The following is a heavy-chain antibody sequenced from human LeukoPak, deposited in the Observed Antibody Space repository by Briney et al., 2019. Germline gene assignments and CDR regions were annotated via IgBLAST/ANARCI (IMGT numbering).Heavy chain of an antibody. J-gene: IGHJ6*03. CDR2: IIPILGTA. CDR3: AKNGWGSGVFYYYYMDV. Sequence: ASVKVSCKASGGTFSSYAISWVRQAPGQGLEWMGGIIPILGTANYAQKFQGRVTITADESTSTAYMELSSLRSEDTAVYYCAKNGWGSGVFYYYYMDVWGKGTTVTVSS. D-gene: IGHD3-16*01. V-gene: IGHV1-69*13. CDR1: GGTFSSYA.